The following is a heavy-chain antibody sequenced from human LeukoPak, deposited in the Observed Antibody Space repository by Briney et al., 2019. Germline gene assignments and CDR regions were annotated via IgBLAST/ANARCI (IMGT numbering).Heavy chain of an antibody. V-gene: IGHV4-39*07. Sequence: GSLRLSCAASGFTFSSYAMSWVRQPPGKGLEWIGSIYYSGSTYYNPSLKSRVTISVDTSKNQFSLKLSSVTAADTAVYYCARDMVRGIDPWGQGTLVTVSS. CDR3: ARDMVRGIDP. CDR1: GFTFSSYA. D-gene: IGHD3-10*01. CDR2: IYYSGST. J-gene: IGHJ5*02.